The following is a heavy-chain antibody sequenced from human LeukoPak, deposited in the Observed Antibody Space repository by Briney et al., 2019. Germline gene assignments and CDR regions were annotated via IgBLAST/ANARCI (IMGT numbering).Heavy chain of an antibody. V-gene: IGHV3-30-3*01. CDR1: GFTFSNYA. Sequence: GRSLRLSCVASGFTFSNYAMHWVRQAPGKGLEWVTIISSDGNNKDYPDSVKGRFTVSRDNSKNTLYLQMNSLRGEDTAIYFCARDNGDYLFDYWGQGTLVTVSS. D-gene: IGHD4-17*01. CDR3: ARDNGDYLFDY. J-gene: IGHJ4*02. CDR2: ISSDGNNK.